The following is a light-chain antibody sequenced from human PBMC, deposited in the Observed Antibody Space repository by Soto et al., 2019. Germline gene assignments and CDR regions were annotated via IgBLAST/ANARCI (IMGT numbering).Light chain of an antibody. CDR1: QTVRNNY. Sequence: EFVLTQSPGTLSLSPGERATLSCRASQTVRNNYLAWYQQKPGQAPSLLIYDASSRATGIPDRFSGGGSGTDFTLTISRLEPEDFAVYYCQQYGSSPETFGQGTKVDIK. CDR2: DAS. J-gene: IGKJ1*01. CDR3: QQYGSSPET. V-gene: IGKV3-20*01.